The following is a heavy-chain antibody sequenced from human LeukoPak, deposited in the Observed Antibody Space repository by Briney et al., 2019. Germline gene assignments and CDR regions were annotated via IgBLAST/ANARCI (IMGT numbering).Heavy chain of an antibody. CDR1: GGTFSSYT. CDR3: ARDSSDCSSTSCYWGAFDY. V-gene: IGHV1-69*04. D-gene: IGHD2-2*01. J-gene: IGHJ4*02. Sequence: SVKVSCKASGGTFSSYTISWVRQAPGQGLEWMGRIIPILGIANYAQEFQGRATITADKSTSTAYMELSSLRSEDTAVYYCARDSSDCSSTSCYWGAFDYWGQGTLVTVSS. CDR2: IIPILGIA.